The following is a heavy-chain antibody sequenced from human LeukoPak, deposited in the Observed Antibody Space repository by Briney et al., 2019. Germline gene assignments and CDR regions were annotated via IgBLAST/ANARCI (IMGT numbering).Heavy chain of an antibody. CDR2: IFYTGTT. V-gene: IGHV4-39*07. CDR1: GGSISISGYY. Sequence: PSETLSLTCTVSGGSISISGYYWAWIRQSPGKGPEWIGSIFYTGTTYYNPSLKSRVTISVDTSKNHFSLKLTSVTAADTAVYYCARQSIAVAGTIGESAFDIWGQGTMVTVSS. J-gene: IGHJ3*02. CDR3: ARQSIAVAGTIGESAFDI. D-gene: IGHD6-19*01.